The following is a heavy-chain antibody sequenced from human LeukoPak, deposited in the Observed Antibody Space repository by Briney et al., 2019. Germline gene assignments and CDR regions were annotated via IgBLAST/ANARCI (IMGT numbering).Heavy chain of an antibody. Sequence: ASVKVSCKASGYTFSNYGISWVRQAPGQGLEWLGWISAYSGNTHYAQKLQGRVTLTTDTSTSTAYMEVRSLRSDDTAVYFCARVIPDYYDSSGYPLFFDYWGQGTLVTVSS. V-gene: IGHV1-18*01. CDR3: ARVIPDYYDSSGYPLFFDY. CDR2: ISAYSGNT. D-gene: IGHD3-22*01. J-gene: IGHJ4*02. CDR1: GYTFSNYG.